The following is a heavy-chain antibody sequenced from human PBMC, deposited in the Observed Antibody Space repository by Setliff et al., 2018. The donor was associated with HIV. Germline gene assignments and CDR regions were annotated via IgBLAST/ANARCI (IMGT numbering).Heavy chain of an antibody. V-gene: IGHV4-39*07. CDR1: GDSVRSSSYY. CDR3: ARAAYSSSPGSWFDP. D-gene: IGHD6-6*01. CDR2: MYSSGIT. J-gene: IGHJ5*02. Sequence: SETLSLTCTVSGDSVRSSSYYWGWMRQSPGKGLEWIGSMYSSGITFYNPSLKSRVTISVDTSKNQFSLKVTSVTAADTAVYYCARAAYSSSPGSWFDPWGQGTLVTVSS.